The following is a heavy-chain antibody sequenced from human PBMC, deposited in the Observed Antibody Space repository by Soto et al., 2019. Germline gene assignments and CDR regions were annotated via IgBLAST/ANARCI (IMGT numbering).Heavy chain of an antibody. CDR1: GYAFTGYY. D-gene: IGHD2-8*01. CDR3: ARALGYCANGVCLYNWFDP. CDR2: INPNSGGT. Sequence: ASVKLSWAASGYAFTGYYMHWVRQAPGQGLGWIGWINPNSGGTNSPHNFKGMVTMTSDTSISTAYMELSRLRSDDTAVYYRARALGYCANGVCLYNWFDPWGQGTLVTVSS. V-gene: IGHV1-2*07. J-gene: IGHJ5*02.